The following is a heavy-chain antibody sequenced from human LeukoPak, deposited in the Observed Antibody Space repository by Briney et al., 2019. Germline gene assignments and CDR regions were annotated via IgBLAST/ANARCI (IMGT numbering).Heavy chain of an antibody. J-gene: IGHJ5*02. CDR1: GGSISSGSYY. Sequence: SETLSLTCTVSGGSISSGSYYWSWIRQLAGKGLEWIGRIYTSGSTNYNPSLKSRVTISVDTSKNQFSLKLSSVTAADTAVYYCAREPLGHTMVWFDPWGQGTLVTVSS. D-gene: IGHD3-10*01. CDR2: IYTSGST. CDR3: AREPLGHTMVWFDP. V-gene: IGHV4-61*02.